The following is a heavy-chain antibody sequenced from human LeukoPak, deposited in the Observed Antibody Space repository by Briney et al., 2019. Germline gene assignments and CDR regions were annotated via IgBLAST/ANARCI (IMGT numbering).Heavy chain of an antibody. J-gene: IGHJ4*02. CDR1: GDTFTGYY. D-gene: IGHD3-3*01. Sequence: ASVKVSCKASGDTFTGYYMHWVRQAPGQGLEWMGRINPNSGGTNYAQKFQGRVTMTRDTSISTAYMELSRLRSDDTAVYYCARETKLEWLLIFDYWGQGTLVTVSS. CDR2: INPNSGGT. V-gene: IGHV1-2*06. CDR3: ARETKLEWLLIFDY.